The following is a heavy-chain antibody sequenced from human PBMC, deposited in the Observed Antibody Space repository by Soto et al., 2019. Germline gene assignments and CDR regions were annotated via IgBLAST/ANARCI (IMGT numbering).Heavy chain of an antibody. V-gene: IGHV2-5*01. D-gene: IGHD2-15*01. Sequence: QITLKEAGPTLVKPTQTLTLTCTFSGFSLNTRAVGVGWMRQPPGKGLEWLALMNWNDDQRYSPSLKDRLTITKDSSKNHVVLTMTNIDPVDTATYYCADRHSLGGFDIWGQGTTVTVSS. J-gene: IGHJ3*02. CDR3: ADRHSLGGFDI. CDR1: GFSLNTRAVG. CDR2: MNWNDDQ.